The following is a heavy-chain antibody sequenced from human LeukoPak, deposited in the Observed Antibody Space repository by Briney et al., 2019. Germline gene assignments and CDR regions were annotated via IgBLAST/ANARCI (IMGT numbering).Heavy chain of an antibody. V-gene: IGHV3-30-3*01. CDR2: ISYDGSNK. CDR1: GFTFDDYA. Sequence: GGSLRLSCAASGFTFDDYAMHWVRQAPGKGLEWVAVISYDGSNKYYADSVKGRFTISRDNSKNTLYLQMNSLRAEDTAVYYCARPFLEWFYKFDYWGQGTLVTVSS. J-gene: IGHJ4*02. D-gene: IGHD3-3*02. CDR3: ARPFLEWFYKFDY.